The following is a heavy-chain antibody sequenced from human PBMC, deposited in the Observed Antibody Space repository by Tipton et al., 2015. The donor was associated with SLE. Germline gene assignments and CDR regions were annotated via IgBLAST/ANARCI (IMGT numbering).Heavy chain of an antibody. D-gene: IGHD3-10*01. CDR3: ARVLDGGSAPAAFDI. J-gene: IGHJ3*02. CDR2: IYYTGST. CDR1: GGSISSGSYC. Sequence: TLSLTCTVSGGSISSGSYCWSWIRQHPGKGLEWIGYIYYTGSTNYNPSLKSRVTISVDTSKNQFSLKLNSVTAADTAVYYCARVLDGGSAPAAFDIWGQGTMVTVSS. V-gene: IGHV4-31*03.